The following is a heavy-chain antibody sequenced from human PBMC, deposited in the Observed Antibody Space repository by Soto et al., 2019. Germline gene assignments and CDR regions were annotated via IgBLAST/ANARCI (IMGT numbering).Heavy chain of an antibody. CDR2: IYYSGST. CDR1: GGSISSGGYY. J-gene: IGHJ5*02. D-gene: IGHD3-22*01. Sequence: PSETLSLTCTVSGGSISSGGYYWSWIRQHPGKGLEWIGYIYYSGSTYYNPSLKSRVTISVDTSKNQFSLKLSSVTAADTAVYYCASYSSGYQANWFDPWGQGTLVTVS. V-gene: IGHV4-31*03. CDR3: ASYSSGYQANWFDP.